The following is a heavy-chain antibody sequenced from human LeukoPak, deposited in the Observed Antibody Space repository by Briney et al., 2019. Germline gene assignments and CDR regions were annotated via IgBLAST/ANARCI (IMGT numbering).Heavy chain of an antibody. V-gene: IGHV3-23*01. CDR3: AKADYDILTGYTHYFDY. J-gene: IGHJ4*02. CDR2: ISGSGGST. Sequence: GGSLRLSCAASGFTFSSYAMSWVRQAPGKGLEWVSAISGSGGSTYYADSVKGRFTISRDNSKNTLYLQMNSLRAEDTAVYYCAKADYDILTGYTHYFDYWGQGTLVTVSS. CDR1: GFTFSSYA. D-gene: IGHD3-9*01.